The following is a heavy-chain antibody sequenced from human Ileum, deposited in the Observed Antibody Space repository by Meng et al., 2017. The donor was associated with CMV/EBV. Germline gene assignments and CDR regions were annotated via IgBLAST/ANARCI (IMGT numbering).Heavy chain of an antibody. CDR2: IHPNSGNT. CDR1: GYTFTDYY. CDR3: ARNYRDY. D-gene: IGHD3-10*01. V-gene: IGHV1-2*06. Sequence: SVEVYCKASGYTFTDYYMHWVRQAPGQGLEWMGRIHPNSGNTVYAQKFQGRVTLTRDTSISTAYMEVSSLRSDDTAVYYCARNYRDYWGQGTLVTVSS. J-gene: IGHJ4*02.